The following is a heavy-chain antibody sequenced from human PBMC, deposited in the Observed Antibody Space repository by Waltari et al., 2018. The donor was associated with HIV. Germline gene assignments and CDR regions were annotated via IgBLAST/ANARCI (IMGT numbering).Heavy chain of an antibody. J-gene: IGHJ5*02. CDR3: ARDSRGSTWSLNWFDP. D-gene: IGHD6-6*01. CDR2: ISSSGNFK. Sequence: EVQLVESGGGPVKPGESLRLSCVTSGFIFHSYSMNWVRQAPGKGPEWVSSISSSGNFKHYADSVKGRFTISRDNAENSLYLQMNGLRAEDTAIYYCARDSRGSTWSLNWFDPWGQGTLVTVSS. V-gene: IGHV3-21*02. CDR1: GFIFHSYS.